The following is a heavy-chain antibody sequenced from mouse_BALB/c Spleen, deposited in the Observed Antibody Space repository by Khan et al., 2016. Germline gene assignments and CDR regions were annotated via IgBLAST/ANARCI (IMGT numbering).Heavy chain of an antibody. CDR3: ARPDYGSSRGFAY. Sequence: QIQLVRSGPELKKPGETVKMSCKASGYTFTNYGMNWVKQAPGKGLKWMGWINTYTGEPTYADDFKGRFAFSLETSASTAYLQISNLKNEDTATYFCARPDYGSSRGFAYWGQGTLVTVSA. V-gene: IGHV9-3-1*01. CDR1: GYTFTNYG. D-gene: IGHD1-1*01. J-gene: IGHJ3*01. CDR2: INTYTGEP.